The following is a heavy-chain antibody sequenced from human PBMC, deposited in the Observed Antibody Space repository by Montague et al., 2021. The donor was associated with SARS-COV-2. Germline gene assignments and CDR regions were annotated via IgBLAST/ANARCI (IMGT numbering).Heavy chain of an antibody. Sequence: SLRLSCAASGFSVSSNYMTWVRQAPGRGLEWVSTLYSDGRPFYTDSVKGRFTISRHISQNTLYLQMNSLRAEDTAVYYCARYPWYYGSGQWGQGTLVTVSS. CDR3: ARYPWYYGSGQ. V-gene: IGHV3-53*04. CDR1: GFSVSSNY. J-gene: IGHJ4*02. CDR2: LYSDGRP. D-gene: IGHD3-10*01.